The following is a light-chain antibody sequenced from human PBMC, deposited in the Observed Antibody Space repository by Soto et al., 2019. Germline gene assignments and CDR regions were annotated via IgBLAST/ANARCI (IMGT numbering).Light chain of an antibody. CDR1: RSVSTN. CDR3: QQYNNWPRT. J-gene: IGKJ1*01. CDR2: GAS. Sequence: EIVLTQSPATLSLSPGERATLSYRASRSVSTNLAWYQQKLGQAPRLLIYGASTRAAGIPARFSGSGSGTEFTLTISSLQSEDFAIYYCQQYNNWPRTFGQGTKVDIK. V-gene: IGKV3-15*01.